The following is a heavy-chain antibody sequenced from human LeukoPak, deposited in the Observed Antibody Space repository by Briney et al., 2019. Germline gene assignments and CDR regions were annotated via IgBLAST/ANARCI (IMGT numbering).Heavy chain of an antibody. V-gene: IGHV3-23*01. CDR2: ISGSGGST. D-gene: IGHD3-10*01. CDR3: ARGGAMVRGVSPLDY. CDR1: GFTFSSYA. J-gene: IGHJ4*02. Sequence: GGSLRLSCAASGFTFSSYAMSWVRQAPGKGLEWVSAISGSGGSTNYADSVKGRFTISRDSSKNSLYLQMNSLRAEDTAVYYCARGGAMVRGVSPLDYWGQGTLVTVSS.